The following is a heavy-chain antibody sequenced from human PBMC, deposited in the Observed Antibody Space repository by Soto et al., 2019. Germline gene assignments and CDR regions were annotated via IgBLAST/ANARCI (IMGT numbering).Heavy chain of an antibody. Sequence: GESLKISCKGSGYSSTSYWIGWVRQMPGKGLEWMGIIYPGDSDTRYSPSLQGQVTISADKSISTAYLQWSSLKASDTAMYYCARSRVITLGGVIVIPDYFDYWGQGTLVTVS. CDR3: ARSRVITLGGVIVIPDYFDY. CDR1: GYSSTSYW. CDR2: IYPGDSDT. D-gene: IGHD3-16*02. V-gene: IGHV5-51*01. J-gene: IGHJ4*02.